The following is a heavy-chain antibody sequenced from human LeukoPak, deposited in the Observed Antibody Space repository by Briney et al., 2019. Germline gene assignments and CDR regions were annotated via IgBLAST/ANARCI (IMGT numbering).Heavy chain of an antibody. CDR1: VDSFSDHY. CDR2: IHHSGST. J-gene: IGHJ4*02. CDR3: ARSPATSWSNFDY. Sequence: SETLSLTCAVYVDSFSDHYWTWIRQPPGKGLEWIGEIHHSGSTNYRLSLKSRFSISVDRSKNQFSLQLTSVTAADTAVYYCARSPATSWSNFDYWGQGTLVTVSS. V-gene: IGHV4-34*01. D-gene: IGHD2-2*01.